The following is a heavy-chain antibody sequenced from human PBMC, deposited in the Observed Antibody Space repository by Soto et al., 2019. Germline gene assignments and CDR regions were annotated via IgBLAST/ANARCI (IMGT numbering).Heavy chain of an antibody. CDR1: GGSIDRSNYY. Sequence: QLQLQESGPGLVKPSETLSLTCTVSGGSIDRSNYYWDWIRQPPGKGLEWIGTTYYNGNAYYNPSLKSRVTMSVDTSKNQFSLKLISVTAAATAVYYCARHLVAVVIKGWGYWGQGTLVTVSS. CDR2: TYYNGNA. V-gene: IGHV4-39*01. J-gene: IGHJ4*02. CDR3: ARHLVAVVIKGWGY. D-gene: IGHD3-22*01.